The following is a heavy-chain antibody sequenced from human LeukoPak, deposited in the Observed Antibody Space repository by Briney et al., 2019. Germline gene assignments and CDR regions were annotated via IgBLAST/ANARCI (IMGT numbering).Heavy chain of an antibody. Sequence: PSETLSLTSTVSGGSISSYYWSWIRQPPGKGLEWIGYMYYSGRINYNPSLKSRVTISVDTSKNQFSLKLSSVTAADTAVYYCARGRYNRFSCSSTSCYLDAFDIWGQGTMVTVSS. CDR1: GGSISSYY. CDR3: ARGRYNRFSCSSTSCYLDAFDI. D-gene: IGHD2-2*01. CDR2: MYYSGRI. V-gene: IGHV4-59*12. J-gene: IGHJ3*02.